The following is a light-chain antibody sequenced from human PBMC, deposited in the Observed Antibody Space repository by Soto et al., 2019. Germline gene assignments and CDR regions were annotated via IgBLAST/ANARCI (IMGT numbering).Light chain of an antibody. Sequence: QSVLTQPPSASGSPGQSVTISCTGTSSEVGGYIFVSWYQQHPGNAPKLMIYDVNKPPSGVPDRCSGSKSDNTASLTVSGLQAEYEADYYCVSYAGGTDVFGTGTKLTVL. CDR2: DVN. V-gene: IGLV2-8*01. J-gene: IGLJ1*01. CDR1: SSEVGGYIF. CDR3: VSYAGGTDV.